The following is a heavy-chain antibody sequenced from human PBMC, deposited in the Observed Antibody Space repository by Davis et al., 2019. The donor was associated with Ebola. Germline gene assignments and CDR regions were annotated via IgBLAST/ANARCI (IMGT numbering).Heavy chain of an antibody. CDR3: ARGDYDILTGYYSN. CDR2: INTNTGNP. V-gene: IGHV7-4-1*02. D-gene: IGHD3-9*01. Sequence: AASVKVSCKASGYTFTNYGITWVRQAPGQGLEWMGWINTNTGNPTYAQGFTGRFVFSLDTSVSTAYLQISSLKAEDTAVYYCARGDYDILTGYYSNWGQGTLVTVSS. CDR1: GYTFTNYG. J-gene: IGHJ4*02.